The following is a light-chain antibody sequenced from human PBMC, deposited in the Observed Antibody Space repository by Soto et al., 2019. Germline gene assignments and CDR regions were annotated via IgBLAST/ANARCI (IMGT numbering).Light chain of an antibody. V-gene: IGKV1-5*03. J-gene: IGKJ2*01. Sequence: DIQLTQSPSTLSASVGDRVTITCRAIQSFNGWLAWYQQTAGKAPNFIISKASTLQSGVPSRFSGSGSGTEFTLNISSLQTDDFETYYCKQYNNYPFPFRQGTKLEIK. CDR2: KAS. CDR1: QSFNGW. CDR3: KQYNNYPFP.